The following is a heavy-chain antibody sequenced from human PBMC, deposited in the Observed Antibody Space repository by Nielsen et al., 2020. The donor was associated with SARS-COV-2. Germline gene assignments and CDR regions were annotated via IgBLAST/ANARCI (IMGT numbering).Heavy chain of an antibody. J-gene: IGHJ6*02. CDR2: ISGSGSTI. V-gene: IGHV3-48*03. CDR3: ARILDCSSTSCYADYYYGMDV. CDR1: GFTFSSYE. D-gene: IGHD2-2*01. Sequence: GESLKISCAASGFTFSSYEMNWIRQAPGKGLEWVSYISGSGSTIVYADPVKGRFTISRDNAKNSLYLQMSSLRAEDTAVYYCARILDCSSTSCYADYYYGMDVWGQGTTVTVSS.